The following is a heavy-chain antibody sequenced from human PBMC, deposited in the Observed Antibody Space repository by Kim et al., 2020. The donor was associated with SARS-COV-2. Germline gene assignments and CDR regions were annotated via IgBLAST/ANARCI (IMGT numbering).Heavy chain of an antibody. J-gene: IGHJ6*02. V-gene: IGHV3-21*01. CDR1: GFTFSLYN. CDR3: VRDRSTPKYYNGMDV. Sequence: GGSLRLSCVASGFTFSLYNMNWFRQAPGRGLEWVSGITGGSSYRYYADSVKGRFTISRDNAKKSLYLQLNSLRAEDSAVYYCVRDRSTPKYYNGMDVRGRGTTVTVSS. CDR2: ITGGSSYR. D-gene: IGHD2-2*01.